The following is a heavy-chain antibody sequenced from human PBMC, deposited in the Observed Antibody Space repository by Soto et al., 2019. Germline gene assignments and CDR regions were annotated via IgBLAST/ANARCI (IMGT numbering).Heavy chain of an antibody. Sequence: QVQLQESGPGLVKPSETLSLTCTVSGGSISSYYWSWIRQPPGKGLEWIGYIYYSGSTNYNPSLKTRVTISVDTSKNQFSLKLSSVTAADTAVYYCAREVRVGATDYYYGMDVWGQGTTVTVSS. CDR1: GGSISSYY. J-gene: IGHJ6*02. D-gene: IGHD1-26*01. CDR3: AREVRVGATDYYYGMDV. V-gene: IGHV4-59*01. CDR2: IYYSGST.